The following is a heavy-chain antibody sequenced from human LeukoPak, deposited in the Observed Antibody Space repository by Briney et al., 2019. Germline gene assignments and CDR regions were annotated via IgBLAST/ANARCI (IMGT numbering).Heavy chain of an antibody. V-gene: IGHV3-23*01. CDR2: ISGSGGST. CDR1: GGPFSGYY. J-gene: IGHJ4*02. Sequence: ETLSLTCAVYGGPFSGYYWSWVRQAPGKGLEWVSAISGSGGSTYYADSVKGRFTISRDNSKNTLYLQMSSLRAEDTAVYYCAKDYYDYIWGSYRGYSDYWGQGTLVTVSS. CDR3: AKDYYDYIWGSYRGYSDY. D-gene: IGHD3-16*02.